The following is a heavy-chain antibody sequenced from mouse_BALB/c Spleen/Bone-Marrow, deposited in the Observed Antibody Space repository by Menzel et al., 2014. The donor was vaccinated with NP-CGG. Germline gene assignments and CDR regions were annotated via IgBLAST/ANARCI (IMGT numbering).Heavy chain of an antibody. Sequence: VQLVESGPELVKPGASVKMSCKASGYTFTSYYIHWVKQRPGQGLEWIGWIYPGDGSTKYNEKFKGKTTLTADKSSSTAYMLLSSLTSEDSAIYFCARTDSSGSGFAYWGQGTLVTVSA. CDR1: GYTFTSYY. D-gene: IGHD3-2*01. V-gene: IGHV1S56*01. CDR2: IYPGDGST. J-gene: IGHJ3*01. CDR3: ARTDSSGSGFAY.